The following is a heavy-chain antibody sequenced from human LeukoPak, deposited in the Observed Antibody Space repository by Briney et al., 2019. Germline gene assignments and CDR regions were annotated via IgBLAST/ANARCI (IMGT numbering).Heavy chain of an antibody. J-gene: IGHJ4*02. D-gene: IGHD6-6*01. CDR2: ISGSGGST. Sequence: PGGSLRLSCAASGFTFSSYAMSWVRQAPGKGLEWVSAISGSGGSTYYADSVKGRFPISRDNSKNTLYLQMNSLRAEDTVVYYCANSPPHYWSSSTRVFDYWGQGTLVTVSS. CDR3: ANSPPHYWSSSTRVFDY. V-gene: IGHV3-23*01. CDR1: GFTFSSYA.